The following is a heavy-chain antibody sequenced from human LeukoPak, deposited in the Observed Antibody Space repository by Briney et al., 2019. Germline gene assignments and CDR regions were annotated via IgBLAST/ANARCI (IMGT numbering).Heavy chain of an antibody. V-gene: IGHV3-7*01. CDR1: GFTFSSYA. Sequence: GGSLRLSCAASGFTFSSYAMSWVRLAPGKGLEWVANIKHDGSEKTFVDSVKGRFTIFRDNAENSLYLQMNSLRAEDTAVYYCARQPIYEAYFDFWGQGTLVTVSS. CDR2: IKHDGSEK. CDR3: ARQPIYEAYFDF. D-gene: IGHD3-16*01. J-gene: IGHJ4*02.